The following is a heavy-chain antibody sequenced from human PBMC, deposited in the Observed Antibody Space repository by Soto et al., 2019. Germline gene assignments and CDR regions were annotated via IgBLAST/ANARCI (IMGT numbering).Heavy chain of an antibody. CDR1: GGTFTSYA. D-gene: IGHD1-26*01. CDR3: AKYVLGITRRYYDS. CDR2: IIPVLGTV. Sequence: QVQLVQSGTEVKKPASSVKVSCKASGGTFTSYAFSWVRQAPGQGLEWIGRIIPVLGTVDYAQNFQGRVTITADRPTTTVYMELSSLRSDDTAVYYCAKYVLGITRRYYDSWGQGTLVTVSS. V-gene: IGHV1-69*08. J-gene: IGHJ4*02.